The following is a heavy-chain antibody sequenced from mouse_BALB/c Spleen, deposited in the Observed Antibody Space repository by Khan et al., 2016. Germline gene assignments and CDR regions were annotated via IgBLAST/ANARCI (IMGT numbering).Heavy chain of an antibody. V-gene: IGHV9-3*02. J-gene: IGHJ3*01. CDR3: ARYGTGTWFDY. CDR2: INTNTGEP. D-gene: IGHD1-1*01. Sequence: QIQLVQSGPELKKPGETVKISCKASGYTFTNYGMTWVKQAPGKGLKWMGWINTNTGEPTYAEEFRGRFAFSLETSASTAFLQINNLKNEDTATXFCARYGTGTWFDYGGQVTLVTVSA. CDR1: GYTFTNYG.